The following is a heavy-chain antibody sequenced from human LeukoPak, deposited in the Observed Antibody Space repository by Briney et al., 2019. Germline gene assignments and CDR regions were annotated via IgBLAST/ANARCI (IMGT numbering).Heavy chain of an antibody. J-gene: IGHJ6*03. CDR1: GYIFTSYY. Sequence: GASVKVSCKAFGYIFTSYYMHWVRQAPGQGLEWMGIINPSGGSTSYAQKSQGRVTMTRDTSTSTVYMELSSLRSEDTAVYYCARDRTSAVGVTTTPYYYMDVWGKGTTVTVSS. CDR2: INPSGGST. D-gene: IGHD1-26*01. V-gene: IGHV1-46*01. CDR3: ARDRTSAVGVTTTPYYYMDV.